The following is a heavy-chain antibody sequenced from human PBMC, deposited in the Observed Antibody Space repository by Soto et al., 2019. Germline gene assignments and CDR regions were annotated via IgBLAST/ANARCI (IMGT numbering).Heavy chain of an antibody. V-gene: IGHV1-69*02. CDR3: ARSGSSSFYYYYYMDV. CDR2: IIPILGIA. Sequence: QVQLVQSGAEVKKPGSSVKVSCKASGGTFSSYTISWVRQAPGQGLEWMGRIIPILGIANYAQKFQGRVTITADKSTSTAYMDLSSLRSEDTAVYYCARSGSSSFYYYYYMDVWGKGTTVTVSS. J-gene: IGHJ6*03. D-gene: IGHD6-6*01. CDR1: GGTFSSYT.